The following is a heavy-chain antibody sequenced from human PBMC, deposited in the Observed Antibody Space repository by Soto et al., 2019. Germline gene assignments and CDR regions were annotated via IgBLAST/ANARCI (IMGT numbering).Heavy chain of an antibody. J-gene: IGHJ6*02. CDR1: GYTFTSYD. CDR3: ASRGYSSSWYYYYYYGMDV. Sequence: QVQLVQSGAEVKKPGASVKVSCKASGYTFTSYDINWVRQATGQGREWMGWMNPNSGNTGYAQKYQGRVTMTRNTSISPAYMELSSLRSEDTAVYYCASRGYSSSWYYYYYYGMDVWGQGTTVTVSS. D-gene: IGHD6-13*01. CDR2: MNPNSGNT. V-gene: IGHV1-8*01.